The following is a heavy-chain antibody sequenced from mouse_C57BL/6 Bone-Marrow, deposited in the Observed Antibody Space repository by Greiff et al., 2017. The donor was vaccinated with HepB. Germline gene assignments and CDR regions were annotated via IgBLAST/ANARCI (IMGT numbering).Heavy chain of an antibody. J-gene: IGHJ2*01. Sequence: QVQLQQPGTELVKPGASVKLSCKASGYTFTSYWMHWVKQRPGQGLEWIGNINPSNGGTNYNEKFKGKATLTVEKSSSTVYLELSRLTSDDSAVYYCARGWEGDYWGQGTTLTVSS. CDR1: GYTFTSYW. D-gene: IGHD3-3*01. CDR2: INPSNGGT. CDR3: ARGWEGDY. V-gene: IGHV1-53*01.